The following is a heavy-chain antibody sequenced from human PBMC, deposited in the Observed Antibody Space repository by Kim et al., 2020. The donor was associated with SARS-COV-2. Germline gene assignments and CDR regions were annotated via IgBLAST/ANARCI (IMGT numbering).Heavy chain of an antibody. CDR1: GYTFTGYY. D-gene: IGHD2-2*01. J-gene: IGHJ6*02. CDR2: INPNSGGT. CDR3: ARELRDIVVVPAAIGGYYGMDV. Sequence: ASVKVSCKASGYTFTGYYMHWVRQAPGQGLEWMGWINPNSGGTNYAQKFQGRVTMTRDTSISTAYMELSRLRSDDTAVYYCARELRDIVVVPAAIGGYYGMDVWGQGTTVTVSS. V-gene: IGHV1-2*02.